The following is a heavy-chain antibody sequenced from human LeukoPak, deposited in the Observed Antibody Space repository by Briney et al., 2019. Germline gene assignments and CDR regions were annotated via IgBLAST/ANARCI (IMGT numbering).Heavy chain of an antibody. CDR1: GFTFSNHA. J-gene: IGHJ4*02. Sequence: GGSLRLSCAASGFTFSNHAMSWVRQAPGMGLEWVSAISGSGGSTYYADSVRGRFTISRDNSKNTVYLQMNSLRAEDTAVYYCAKRYYSDSSGYLGSLNYWGQGTLVTVSS. CDR3: AKRYYSDSSGYLGSLNY. V-gene: IGHV3-23*01. D-gene: IGHD3-22*01. CDR2: ISGSGGST.